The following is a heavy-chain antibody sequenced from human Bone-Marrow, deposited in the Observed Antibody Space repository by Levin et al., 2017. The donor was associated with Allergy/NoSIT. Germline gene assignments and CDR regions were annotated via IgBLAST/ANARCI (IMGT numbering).Heavy chain of an antibody. D-gene: IGHD2-15*01. J-gene: IGHJ6*02. V-gene: IGHV3-21*01. CDR3: ARDRPFSGPWRDGMDV. Sequence: GGSLRLSCAASGFTFSSYSMNWVRQAPGKGLEWVSSISSSSSYIYYADSVKGRFTISRDNAKNSLYLQMNSLRAEDTAVYYCARDRPFSGPWRDGMDVWGQGTTVTVSS. CDR2: ISSSSSYI. CDR1: GFTFSSYS.